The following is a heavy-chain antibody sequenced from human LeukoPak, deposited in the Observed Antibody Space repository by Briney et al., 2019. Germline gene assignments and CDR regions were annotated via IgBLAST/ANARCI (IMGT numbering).Heavy chain of an antibody. CDR2: IKQDGSER. CDR1: GFTFSGFS. V-gene: IGHV3-7*01. D-gene: IGHD3-10*01. Sequence: GGSLRLSCAASGFTFSGFSMSWVRQSPTKWLEWVANIKQDGSERYYVDSVKGPFTLSRDNAKNSLSLQMNNLRVEDTAVYYCARAGSHWHYVYWGQGTVVTVSS. J-gene: IGHJ4*02. CDR3: ARAGSHWHYVY.